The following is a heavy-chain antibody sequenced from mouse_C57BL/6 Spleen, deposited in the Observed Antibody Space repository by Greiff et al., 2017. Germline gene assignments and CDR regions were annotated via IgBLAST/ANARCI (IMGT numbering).Heavy chain of an antibody. D-gene: IGHD4-1*01. CDR2: IDPSDSET. CDR3: ARERGTGTDYAMDD. J-gene: IGHJ4*01. V-gene: IGHV1-52*01. Sequence: VQLQQPGAELVRPGSSVKLSCKASGYTFTSYWMHWVKQRPIQGLEWIGNIDPSDSETHYNQKFKDKATLTVDKSSSTAYMQLSSLTSEDSAVYYCARERGTGTDYAMDDWGQGTSVTVSS. CDR1: GYTFTSYW.